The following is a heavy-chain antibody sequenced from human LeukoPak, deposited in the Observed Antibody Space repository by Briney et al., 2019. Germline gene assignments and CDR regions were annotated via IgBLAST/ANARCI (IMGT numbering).Heavy chain of an antibody. D-gene: IGHD3-3*01. J-gene: IGHJ5*02. CDR2: IYDSGST. CDR1: VPSISSYY. Sequence: SDTLSLTCTVSVPSISSYYSSWIRHPPGNGLEWIGYIYDSGSTRYNPSLKSRVTISVDTSKNQFSLKLSSVTAGDKAVYYCARVGILRFPSNWFDPWGKGTLVTVS. V-gene: IGHV4-59*07. CDR3: ARVGILRFPSNWFDP.